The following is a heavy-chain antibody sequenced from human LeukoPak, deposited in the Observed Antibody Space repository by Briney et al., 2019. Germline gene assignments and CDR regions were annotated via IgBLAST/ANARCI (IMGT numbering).Heavy chain of an antibody. J-gene: IGHJ4*02. CDR3: AREHSSSWDQFDY. Sequence: EASVKVSCKASGGTFSSYAISWVRQAPGQGLEWMGGIIPIFGTANYAQKVQGRVTMTADTSTSTSYMELRSLRSDDTAVYYCAREHSSSWDQFDYWGQGTLVTVSS. D-gene: IGHD6-13*01. V-gene: IGHV1-69*06. CDR2: IIPIFGTA. CDR1: GGTFSSYA.